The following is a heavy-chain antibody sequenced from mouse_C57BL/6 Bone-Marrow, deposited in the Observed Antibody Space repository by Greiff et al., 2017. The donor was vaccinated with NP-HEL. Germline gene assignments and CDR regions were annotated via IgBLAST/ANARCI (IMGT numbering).Heavy chain of an antibody. CDR1: GYTFTSYW. D-gene: IGHD4-1*02. CDR2: IHSNSGST. Sequence: VQLQQPGAELVKPGASVKLSCKASGYTFTSYWMHWVKQRPGQGLEWIGMIHSNSGSTNYNEKFKSKATLTVDKSSSTAYMQLSSLTSEDSAVYDCASDQLSCVFDYWGQGTTLTVSS. CDR3: ASDQLSCVFDY. J-gene: IGHJ2*01. V-gene: IGHV1-64*01.